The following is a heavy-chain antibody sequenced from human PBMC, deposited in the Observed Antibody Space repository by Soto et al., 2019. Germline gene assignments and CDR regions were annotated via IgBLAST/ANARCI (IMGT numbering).Heavy chain of an antibody. CDR3: AREGNWNNTVDY. D-gene: IGHD1-1*01. CDR2: IYHSGST. Sequence: SETLSLTCAVSGGSISSGGYSWSWIRQPPGKGLEWIGYIYHSGSTYYNPSLKSRVTISVDRSKNQFSLKLSSVTAADTAVYYCAREGNWNNTVDYWGQGTLVTVSS. V-gene: IGHV4-30-2*01. J-gene: IGHJ4*02. CDR1: GGSISSGGYS.